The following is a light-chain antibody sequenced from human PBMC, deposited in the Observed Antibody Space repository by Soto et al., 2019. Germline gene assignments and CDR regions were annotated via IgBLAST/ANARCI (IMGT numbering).Light chain of an antibody. J-gene: IGLJ2*01. Sequence: QSVLTQPASVTGSPGQSITISCTGTSSDVGGYNYVSWYQQYPHKTPKLVIYDVTSRPSGISNRFSGSKSGSTASVTNYGLRGEDEADYYFSSYTTFSTLLLGGGTKHTGL. V-gene: IGLV2-14*01. CDR3: SSYTTFSTLL. CDR2: DVT. CDR1: SSDVGGYNY.